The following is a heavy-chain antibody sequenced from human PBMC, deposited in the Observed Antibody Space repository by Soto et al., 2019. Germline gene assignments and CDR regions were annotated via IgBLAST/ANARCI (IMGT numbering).Heavy chain of an antibody. Sequence: PSETLSLTCTVSGGSISRDDYYWTWIRQPPGKGLEWIGYIYYSGRTKYNPALESRIAISIETSKNHFSLKLSSVSAADTAVYFCAGDRSNSPDYFDYWGQGPLVTVSS. CDR1: GGSISRDDYY. J-gene: IGHJ4*02. CDR2: IYYSGRT. V-gene: IGHV4-30-4*01. D-gene: IGHD1-1*01. CDR3: AGDRSNSPDYFDY.